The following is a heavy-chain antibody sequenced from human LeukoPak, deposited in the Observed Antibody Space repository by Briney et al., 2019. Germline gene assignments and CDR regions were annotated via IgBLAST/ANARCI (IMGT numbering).Heavy chain of an antibody. Sequence: PGGSLRLSCAASGFTFSSYAMSWVRQAPGKGLEWVSAISGSGGSTSYADSVKGRFTISRDNSMNTLYLQMSSLRAEDTALYYCAKDVYGDYFITDAFDIWGQGTMVTVSS. CDR2: ISGSGGST. D-gene: IGHD4-17*01. CDR1: GFTFSSYA. CDR3: AKDVYGDYFITDAFDI. J-gene: IGHJ3*02. V-gene: IGHV3-23*01.